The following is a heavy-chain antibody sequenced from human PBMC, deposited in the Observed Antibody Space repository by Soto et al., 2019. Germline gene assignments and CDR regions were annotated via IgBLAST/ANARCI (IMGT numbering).Heavy chain of an antibody. V-gene: IGHV4-34*01. CDR1: GGSFSGYY. D-gene: IGHD2-2*01. J-gene: IGHJ4*02. Sequence: QVQLQQWGAGLLKPSETLSLTCAVYGGSFSGYYWSWIRQPPGKWLEWIGEINHSGSTNYNPSLKSRVTISVDTSKNQFSLKLSSVTAADTAVYYCARGGIVVVPAARRLDYWGQGTLVTVSS. CDR3: ARGGIVVVPAARRLDY. CDR2: INHSGST.